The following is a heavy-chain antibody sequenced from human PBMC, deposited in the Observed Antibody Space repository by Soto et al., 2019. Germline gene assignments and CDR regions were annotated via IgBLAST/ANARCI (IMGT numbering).Heavy chain of an antibody. J-gene: IGHJ6*03. CDR1: GYTFTTYN. D-gene: IGHD3-16*01. CDR2: IAPKSGGT. CDR3: VRCTAVGGHMDV. V-gene: IGHV1-2*02. Sequence: QVQLVQSGAEVKKPGASVKVSCQASGYTFTTYNLHWVRRAPGQGLEWMGWIAPKSGGTNFAQKFQGRFTMTRDTSVTTAYMELTRLTSDDTAVYFCVRCTAVGGHMDVWGKGTTVTVSS.